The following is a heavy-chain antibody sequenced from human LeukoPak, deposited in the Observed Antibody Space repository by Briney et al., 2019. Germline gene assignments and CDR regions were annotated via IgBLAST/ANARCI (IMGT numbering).Heavy chain of an antibody. Sequence: GESLKISCKGSGYSFTSYWIGWVRQMPGKGLEWMGIIYPGDSDTRYSPSFQGQVTISVDKSISIAYLQWSSLKASDTAMYNCARLMHDAFDIWGQGTMVTVSS. CDR2: IYPGDSDT. CDR3: ARLMHDAFDI. J-gene: IGHJ3*02. CDR1: GYSFTSYW. V-gene: IGHV5-51*01.